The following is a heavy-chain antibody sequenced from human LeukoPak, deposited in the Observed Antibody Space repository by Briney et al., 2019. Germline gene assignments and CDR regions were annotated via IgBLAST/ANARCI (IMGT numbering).Heavy chain of an antibody. D-gene: IGHD3-3*01. CDR3: ARVPYYDFWSGYYPDAFDI. Sequence: SETLSLTCTVSGGSISSYYWSWIRQPAGKGLEWIGRIYSSGSTNYNPSLKSRVTMSVDTSKNQFSLKLNSVTAADTAVYYCARVPYYDFWSGYYPDAFDIWGQGTMVTVSS. CDR1: GGSISSYY. CDR2: IYSSGST. J-gene: IGHJ3*02. V-gene: IGHV4-4*07.